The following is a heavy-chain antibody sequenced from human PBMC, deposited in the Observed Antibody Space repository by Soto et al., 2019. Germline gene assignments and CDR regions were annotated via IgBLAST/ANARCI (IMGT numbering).Heavy chain of an antibody. CDR1: GYTFTSYG. D-gene: IGHD3-9*01. V-gene: IGHV1-18*04. Sequence: ASVKVSCKASGYTFTSYGISWVRQAPGQGLEWMGWISAYNGNTNYAQKLQGRVTMTTDTSTSTAYMELRSLRSDDTAVYYCARCVFGILTGYQYYYYGMDVWGQGTTVTVSS. CDR3: ARCVFGILTGYQYYYYGMDV. CDR2: ISAYNGNT. J-gene: IGHJ6*02.